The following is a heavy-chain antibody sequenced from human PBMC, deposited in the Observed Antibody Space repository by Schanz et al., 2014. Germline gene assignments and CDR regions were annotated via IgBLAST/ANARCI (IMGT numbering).Heavy chain of an antibody. CDR2: VKQDGSEK. D-gene: IGHD1-7*01. CDR3: ARDSSINWNYFSVGWFDP. Sequence: DVQLVESGGGLVQPGGSLRLSCAGSGFTLSRYWMTWVRQAPGKGLEWVASVKQDGSEKYYVDSVKGRFTISRDNARNALYLQMNSLRAEDTALYYCARDSSINWNYFSVGWFDPWGQGTLVTVSS. CDR1: GFTLSRYW. J-gene: IGHJ5*02. V-gene: IGHV3-7*01.